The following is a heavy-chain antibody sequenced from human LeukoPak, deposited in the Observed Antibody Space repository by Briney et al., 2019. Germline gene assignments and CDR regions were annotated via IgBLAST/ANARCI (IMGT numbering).Heavy chain of an antibody. CDR1: GFTFNSFP. Sequence: GGSLRLSCAVSGFTFNSFPLSWVRQAPGKGLEWVSGINPSSGGTYYADSVKGRFTISRDNSKNTLYLEMNSLRAEDTAVYYCARWVGAAGFDYWGQGTLVTVSS. CDR3: ARWVGAAGFDY. CDR2: INPSSGGT. V-gene: IGHV3-23*01. J-gene: IGHJ4*02. D-gene: IGHD2-15*01.